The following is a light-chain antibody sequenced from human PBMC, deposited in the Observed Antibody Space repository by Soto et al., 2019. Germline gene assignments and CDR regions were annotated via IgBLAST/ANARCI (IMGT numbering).Light chain of an antibody. Sequence: DIQMTQSPSSLSASVGDRVTITCRASQSISNYLNWYQQKPGKAPKLLIYAASSMQSGVPSRFSGRGSETDFTLTSSSLQPDDYATYYCQQSFSPLCTFGQGTKVEV. CDR1: QSISNY. CDR2: AAS. V-gene: IGKV1-39*01. CDR3: QQSFSPLCT. J-gene: IGKJ1*01.